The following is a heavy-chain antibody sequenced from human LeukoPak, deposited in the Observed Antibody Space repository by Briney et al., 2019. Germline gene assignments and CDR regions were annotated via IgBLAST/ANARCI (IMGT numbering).Heavy chain of an antibody. Sequence: GSLRLSCAASGFTFSCYRMNLVRPAPGEGVGVVSYISSSSSTIYYAASVKGRFTISRDNAKNSLYLQMNSLRAEDTAVYYCAREGTTGLDWFDPWGQGTLVTVSS. D-gene: IGHD1-1*01. CDR3: AREGTTGLDWFDP. V-gene: IGHV3-48*01. CDR1: GFTFSCYR. CDR2: ISSSSSTI. J-gene: IGHJ5*02.